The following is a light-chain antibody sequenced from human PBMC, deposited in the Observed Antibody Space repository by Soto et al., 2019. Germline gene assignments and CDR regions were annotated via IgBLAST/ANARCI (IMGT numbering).Light chain of an antibody. CDR2: GAS. CDR1: QSVSGTY. V-gene: IGKV3-20*01. CDR3: QQYGSSPPTWT. J-gene: IGKJ1*01. Sequence: IVLTHSPGTLSLSPWERATLSFRSSQSVSGTYLAWYQQKPGQAPRLLIYGASSRAAGIPDRFSGSGSGTDFTLTISRLEPEDFAVYYCQQYGSSPPTWTFGQGTKVDIK.